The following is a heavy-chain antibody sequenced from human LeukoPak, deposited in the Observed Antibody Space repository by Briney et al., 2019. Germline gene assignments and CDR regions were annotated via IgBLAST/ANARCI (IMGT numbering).Heavy chain of an antibody. J-gene: IGHJ4*02. Sequence: QTSETLSLTCAVYGGSFSGYYWSWIRQPPGKGLEWIGEINHSGSTNYNPSLESRVTISVDTSKNQFSLKLSSVTAADTAVYYCARDPNSSGWYVYWGQGTLVTVSS. D-gene: IGHD6-19*01. V-gene: IGHV4-34*01. CDR2: INHSGST. CDR3: ARDPNSSGWYVY. CDR1: GGSFSGYY.